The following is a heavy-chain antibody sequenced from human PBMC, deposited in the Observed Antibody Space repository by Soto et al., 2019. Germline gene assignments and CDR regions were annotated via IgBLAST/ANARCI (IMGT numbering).Heavy chain of an antibody. CDR1: GFTFGDYA. CDR2: IRSKAYGGTT. Sequence: PGGSLRLSCTASGFTFGDYAMSWVRQAPGKGLEWVGFIRSKAYGGTTEYAASVKGRFTISRDDSKSIAYLQMNSLKTEDTAVYYCTRPRYNWNYGASDIWGQGTMVTVSS. V-gene: IGHV3-49*04. D-gene: IGHD1-7*01. J-gene: IGHJ3*02. CDR3: TRPRYNWNYGASDI.